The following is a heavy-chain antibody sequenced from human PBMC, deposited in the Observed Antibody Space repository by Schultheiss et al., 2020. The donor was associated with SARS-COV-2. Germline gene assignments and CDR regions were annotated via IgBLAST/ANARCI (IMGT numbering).Heavy chain of an antibody. Sequence: SETLSLTCTVSGGSISSGGYYWSWIRQHPGKGLEWIGYIYYSGSTHYNPSLKSRVTISVDTSKNQFSLKLSSVTAADTAVYYCARGVLELLSYYFDYWGQGTLVTVSS. J-gene: IGHJ4*02. V-gene: IGHV4-61*08. CDR3: ARGVLELLSYYFDY. CDR1: GGSISSGGYY. CDR2: IYYSGST. D-gene: IGHD3-3*01.